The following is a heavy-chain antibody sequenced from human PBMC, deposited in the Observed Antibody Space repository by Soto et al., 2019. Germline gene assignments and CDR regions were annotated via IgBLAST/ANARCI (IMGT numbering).Heavy chain of an antibody. CDR2: FYPGDSDT. D-gene: IGHD3-3*01. CDR3: ARHRNYDFWSGYNAGYYYYGMDV. J-gene: IGHJ6*02. V-gene: IGHV5-51*01. CDR1: GYSFTSYW. Sequence: PGESLKLSCKGSGYSFTSYWIGWVRQMPGKGLEWMGIFYPGDSDTRYSPSFQGQVTISADKSISTAYLQWSSLKASDTAMYYCARHRNYDFWSGYNAGYYYYGMDVWGQGTTVTVSS.